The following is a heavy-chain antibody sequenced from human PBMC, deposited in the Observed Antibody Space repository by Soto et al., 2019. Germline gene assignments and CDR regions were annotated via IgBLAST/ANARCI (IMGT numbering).Heavy chain of an antibody. J-gene: IGHJ4*02. D-gene: IGHD6-19*01. Sequence: QVLLEQWGAGLFKPSETLSLTCAVYGGSFSGYYWTWIRQPPGRGLEWLGEINHSGITDYNPSLKSRVSISIDTSKNQFSLKLNSVTAADTAVYYCAVGPRMWLAGGGYWGQGTLVTVSS. V-gene: IGHV4-34*01. CDR2: INHSGIT. CDR3: AVGPRMWLAGGGY. CDR1: GGSFSGYY.